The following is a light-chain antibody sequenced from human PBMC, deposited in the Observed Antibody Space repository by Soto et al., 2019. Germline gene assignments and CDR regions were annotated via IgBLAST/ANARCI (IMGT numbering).Light chain of an antibody. CDR2: GAS. V-gene: IGKV3-15*01. Sequence: EIVMTQSPATLSVSPGERATLSCRASQSVGSTLAWYQQKPGQAPRLLIYGASPRATGIPARFSGSGSGTEFTLTISSLQSEDVAVYDCQQYNNWPPWTFGQGTKVEIK. CDR3: QQYNNWPPWT. J-gene: IGKJ1*01. CDR1: QSVGST.